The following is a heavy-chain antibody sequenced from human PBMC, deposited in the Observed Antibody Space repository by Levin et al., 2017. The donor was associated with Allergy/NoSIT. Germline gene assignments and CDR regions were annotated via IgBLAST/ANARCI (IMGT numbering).Heavy chain of an antibody. J-gene: IGHJ6*03. CDR2: INHSGST. CDR3: ARESLVLLWFGELRANYMDV. Sequence: SQTLSLTCAVYGGSFSGSYWSWIRQPPGKGLEWIGEINHSGSTNYNPSLKSRVTISVDTSKNQFSLKLSSVTAADTAVYYCARESLVLLWFGELRANYMDVWGKGTTVTVSS. CDR1: GGSFSGSY. V-gene: IGHV4-34*01. D-gene: IGHD3-10*01.